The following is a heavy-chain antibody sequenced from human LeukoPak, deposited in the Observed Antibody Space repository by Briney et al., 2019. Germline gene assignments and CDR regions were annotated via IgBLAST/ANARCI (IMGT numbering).Heavy chain of an antibody. Sequence: ASVKVSCKASGGTFSSYAISWVRQAPGQRLEWMGGIIPIFGTANYAQKFQGRVTITTDESTSTAYMELSSLRSEDTAVYYCARGPIFGVVIGSWFDPWGQGTLVTVSS. J-gene: IGHJ5*02. CDR3: ARGPIFGVVIGSWFDP. CDR1: GGTFSSYA. V-gene: IGHV1-69*05. CDR2: IIPIFGTA. D-gene: IGHD3-3*01.